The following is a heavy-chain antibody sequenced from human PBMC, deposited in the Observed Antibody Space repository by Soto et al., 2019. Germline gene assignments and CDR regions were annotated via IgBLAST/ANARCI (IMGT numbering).Heavy chain of an antibody. Sequence: ASVKVSCKASGYTFTGYYMHWVRQAPGQGLEWMGWINPNSGGTNYAQKFQGWVTMTRETSISTAYMELSRLRSDDTAVYYCARGVIVGATFGAFDIWGQGTMVTVSS. V-gene: IGHV1-2*04. J-gene: IGHJ3*02. CDR3: ARGVIVGATFGAFDI. D-gene: IGHD1-26*01. CDR2: INPNSGGT. CDR1: GYTFTGYY.